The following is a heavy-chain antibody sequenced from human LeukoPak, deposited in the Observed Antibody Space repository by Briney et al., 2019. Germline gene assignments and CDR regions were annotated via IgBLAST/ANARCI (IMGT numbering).Heavy chain of an antibody. CDR3: TRSVFTMVRGVFGP. CDR1: GFTFGDYA. J-gene: IGHJ5*02. D-gene: IGHD3-10*01. Sequence: PGGSLRLSCTASGFTFGDYAMSWVRQAPGKGLEWVGFIRSQTYGGTTEYAASVKGRFTISRDDSKSIAYLQMNSLKIEDTAVYYCTRSVFTMVRGVFGPWGQGTLVTVSS. CDR2: IRSQTYGGTT. V-gene: IGHV3-49*04.